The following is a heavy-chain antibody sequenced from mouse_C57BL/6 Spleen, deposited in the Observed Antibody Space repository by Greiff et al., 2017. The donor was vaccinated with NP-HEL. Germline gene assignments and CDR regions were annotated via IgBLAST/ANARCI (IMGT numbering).Heavy chain of an antibody. J-gene: IGHJ4*01. CDR3: ARLYDGYPGAMDY. D-gene: IGHD2-3*01. V-gene: IGHV2-6*03. Sequence: VKLVESGPGLVAPSQSLSITCTVSGFSLTSYGVHWVRQPPGKGLEWLVVIWSDGSTTYNSALKSRLSISKDNSKSQVFLKMNSLQTDDTAMYYCARLYDGYPGAMDYWGQGTSVTVSS. CDR2: IWSDGST. CDR1: GFSLTSYG.